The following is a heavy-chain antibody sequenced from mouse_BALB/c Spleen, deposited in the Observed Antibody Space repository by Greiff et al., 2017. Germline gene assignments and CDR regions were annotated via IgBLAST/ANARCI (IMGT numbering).Heavy chain of an antibody. V-gene: IGHV1-66*01. Sequence: QVQLQQSGPELVKPGALVKISCKASGYTFTSYDINWVKQRPGHGLEWIGDIYPGGGYTNYNEKFKGKATLTADTSSSTAYMQLSSLTSEDSAVYFCARSDRYYAMDYWGQGTSVTVSS. D-gene: IGHD2-14*01. CDR3: ARSDRYYAMDY. CDR2: IYPGGGYT. CDR1: GYTFTSYD. J-gene: IGHJ4*01.